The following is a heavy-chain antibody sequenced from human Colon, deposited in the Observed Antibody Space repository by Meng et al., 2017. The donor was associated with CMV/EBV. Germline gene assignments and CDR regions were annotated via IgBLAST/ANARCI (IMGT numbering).Heavy chain of an antibody. CDR2: VYNSVST. D-gene: IGHD2-2*01. Sequence: SETLSLTCTVSGAFIRGFYWNWIRQAPGKGLEWIGYVYNSVSTNYNPSLKSRVTISADTSKNQFSLRLTAVTAADTAVYYCVRDPAGMVMPAARGYFDSWGQGRLVTVSS. CDR1: GAFIRGFY. CDR3: VRDPAGMVMPAARGYFDS. V-gene: IGHV4-59*08. J-gene: IGHJ4*02.